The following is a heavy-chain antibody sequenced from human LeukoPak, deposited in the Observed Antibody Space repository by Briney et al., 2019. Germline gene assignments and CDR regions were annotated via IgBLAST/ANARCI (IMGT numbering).Heavy chain of an antibody. J-gene: IGHJ4*02. CDR1: GGSISSYY. V-gene: IGHV4-4*07. CDR2: IYTSGST. Sequence: SEILSLTCTVSGGSISSYYWSWIRQPAGKGLEWIGRIYTSGSTNYNPSLKSRVTMSVDTSKNQFSLKLSSVTAADTAVYYCARDLHYDFWSGYYDWGQGTLDTVSS. D-gene: IGHD3-3*01. CDR3: ARDLHYDFWSGYYD.